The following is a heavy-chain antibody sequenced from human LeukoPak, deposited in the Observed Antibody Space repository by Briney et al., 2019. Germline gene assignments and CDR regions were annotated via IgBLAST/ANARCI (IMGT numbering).Heavy chain of an antibody. CDR2: IIPIFGTA. CDR3: ARDPVTMIVVPYYAFDI. J-gene: IGHJ3*02. D-gene: IGHD3-22*01. Sequence: SVKVSCKASGGTFSSYAISWVRQAPGQGLEWMGGIIPIFGTANYAQKFQGRVTITADESTSTAYMELSSLRSEDTAVYYCARDPVTMIVVPYYAFDIWGQGTMVTVSS. V-gene: IGHV1-69*13. CDR1: GGTFSSYA.